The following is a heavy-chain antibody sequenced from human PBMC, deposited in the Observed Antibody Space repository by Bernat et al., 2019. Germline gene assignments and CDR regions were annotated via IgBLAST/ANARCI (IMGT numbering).Heavy chain of an antibody. J-gene: IGHJ1*01. Sequence: QITLKESGPTLVKPTQTLTLTCTFSGFSLSTSGVGVGWTRQPPGKALGWLALIYWDDDKRYNPSLKSRLTITQDTSKNQVVHTMTNMDPVDTATYYCAHRPPCPEWRGGSCYSEYFQHWGQGTLVTVSS. D-gene: IGHD2-15*01. CDR2: IYWDDDK. CDR1: GFSLSTSGVG. CDR3: AHRPPCPEWRGGSCYSEYFQH. V-gene: IGHV2-5*02.